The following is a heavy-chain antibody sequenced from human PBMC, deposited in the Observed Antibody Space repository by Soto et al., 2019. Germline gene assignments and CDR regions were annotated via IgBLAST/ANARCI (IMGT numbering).Heavy chain of an antibody. CDR1: GGTFSSYT. CDR2: IIPILGIA. J-gene: IGHJ4*02. V-gene: IGHV1-69*02. CDR3: AREQGSTIVRGTRFDY. Sequence: QVQLVQSGAEVKKPGSSVKVSCKASGGTFSSYTISWVRQAPGQGLEWMGRIIPILGIANYAQKFQGRVTITADKSTSTAYRGLRSLRSVDAAVYYGAREQGSTIVRGTRFDYWGQGSLVSVSS. D-gene: IGHD5-12*01.